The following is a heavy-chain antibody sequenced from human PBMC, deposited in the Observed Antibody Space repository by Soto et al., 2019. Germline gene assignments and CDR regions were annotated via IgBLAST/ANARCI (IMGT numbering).Heavy chain of an antibody. V-gene: IGHV4-4*02. Sequence: QVQLQESGPGLVKPSGTLSLTCAVSGGSISSDDWWTCVRQTPGKGLEWIGEIYHSGTTNYNPSLMSRVTIAVDKAKSQFSLRLDSVTAADTAVYYCARSDCYGVCRGKWLDPWGQVILVTVSS. CDR2: IYHSGTT. J-gene: IGHJ5*02. CDR1: GGSISSDDW. D-gene: IGHD2-21*02. CDR3: ARSDCYGVCRGKWLDP.